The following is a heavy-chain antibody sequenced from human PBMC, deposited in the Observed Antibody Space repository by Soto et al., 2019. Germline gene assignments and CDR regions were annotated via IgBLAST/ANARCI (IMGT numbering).Heavy chain of an antibody. D-gene: IGHD4-17*01. Sequence: EVQLLESGGGLVQPGGSLRLSCAASGFTFSSYAMSWVRQAPGQGLEWVSAISGSGGSTYYADSVKGRFTISRDNSKNTLYRQMNSLRAEDTAVYYCGTTVSPYFDYWGQGTLVTVSS. CDR3: GTTVSPYFDY. CDR2: ISGSGGST. V-gene: IGHV3-23*01. J-gene: IGHJ4*02. CDR1: GFTFSSYA.